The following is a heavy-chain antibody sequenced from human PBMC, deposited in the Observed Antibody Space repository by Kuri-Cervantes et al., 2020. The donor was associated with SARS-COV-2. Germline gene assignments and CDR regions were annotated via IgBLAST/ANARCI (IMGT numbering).Heavy chain of an antibody. CDR3: ATHPKELRIVVVNWFDP. J-gene: IGHJ5*02. Sequence: GSLRFSCTVSGGSIISSDYYWAWVRQSPGKGLEWIGTIYYSGVTYYSPSLKSRVTISVDTSKNQFSLNLRSVTVADTGVYYCATHPKELRIVVVNWFDPWGPGTLVTVSS. CDR2: IYYSGVT. V-gene: IGHV4-39*01. D-gene: IGHD3-22*01. CDR1: GGSIISSDYY.